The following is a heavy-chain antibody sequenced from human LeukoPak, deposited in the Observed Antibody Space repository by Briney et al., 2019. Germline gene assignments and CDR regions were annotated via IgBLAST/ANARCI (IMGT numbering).Heavy chain of an antibody. CDR1: GGSFSGYY. D-gene: IGHD6-19*01. V-gene: IGHV4-34*01. J-gene: IGHJ5*02. CDR3: ARIIAVAGRSWFDP. CDR2: INHSGST. Sequence: SETLSLTCAVYGGSFSGYYWSWIRQPPGKGLEWIGEINHSGSTNYNPSLKSRVTISVDTSKNQFSLKLSSVTAADTAVYYCARIIAVAGRSWFDPGGQGTLVTVSS.